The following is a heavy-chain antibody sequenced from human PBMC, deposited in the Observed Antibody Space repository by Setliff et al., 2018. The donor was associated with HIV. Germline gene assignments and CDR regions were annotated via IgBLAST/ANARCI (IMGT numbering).Heavy chain of an antibody. CDR2: IYYRGST. CDR1: GGSISSSSYY. Sequence: SETLSLTCTVSGGSISSSSYYWGWIRQPPGNGLEWIGSIYYRGSTYYNPSLKSRVTISLDTSKNQFSLKLSSVTAADTAVYYCARDSVTISYYYYYMDVWGKGTTVTVSS. D-gene: IGHD1-1*01. CDR3: ARDSVTISYYYYYMDV. J-gene: IGHJ6*03. V-gene: IGHV4-39*07.